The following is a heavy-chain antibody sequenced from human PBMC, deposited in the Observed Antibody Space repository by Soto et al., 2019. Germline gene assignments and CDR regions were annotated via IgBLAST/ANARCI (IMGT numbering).Heavy chain of an antibody. Sequence: SVKVSCKASGDTFSIYTISWVRQAPGQGLEWMGRVIPIFDITSYTQRFQGRVTITADKSTTTVYMELSSLRSEDTAVYYCARHRDNSNWPNFDFWGQ. CDR1: GDTFSIYT. D-gene: IGHD6-13*01. V-gene: IGHV1-69*02. CDR2: VIPIFDIT. CDR3: ARHRDNSNWPNFDF. J-gene: IGHJ4*02.